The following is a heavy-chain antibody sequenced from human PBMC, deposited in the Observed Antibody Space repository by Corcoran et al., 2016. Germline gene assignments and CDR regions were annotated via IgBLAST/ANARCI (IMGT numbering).Heavy chain of an antibody. V-gene: IGHV3-33*01. CDR3: ARDRYYDVWSGYPAYYYYGMDV. Sequence: QVQLVQSGGGVVQPGRSLRLSCAASGFTFSSYGMHWVRQAPGKGLEWVAVIWYDGSNKYYGDSVKGRFTISRDNSKNTLYLQMNSLRAEDTAVYYCARDRYYDVWSGYPAYYYYGMDVWGQGTTVTVSS. CDR1: GFTFSSYG. J-gene: IGHJ6*02. CDR2: IWYDGSNK. D-gene: IGHD3-3*01.